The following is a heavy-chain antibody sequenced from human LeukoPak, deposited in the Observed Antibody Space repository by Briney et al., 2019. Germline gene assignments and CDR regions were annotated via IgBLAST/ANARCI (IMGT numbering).Heavy chain of an antibody. V-gene: IGHV1-2*02. CDR2: INPNSGGT. J-gene: IGHJ5*02. Sequence: EASVKVSCKASGYTFTGYYMHWVRQAPGQGLEWMGWINPNSGGTNYAQKFQGRVTMTRDTSISTAYMELSRLRSDDTAVYYCARSAVRGQHAGGWFDPWGQGTLVTVSS. CDR3: ARSAVRGQHAGGWFDP. D-gene: IGHD3-10*01. CDR1: GYTFTGYY.